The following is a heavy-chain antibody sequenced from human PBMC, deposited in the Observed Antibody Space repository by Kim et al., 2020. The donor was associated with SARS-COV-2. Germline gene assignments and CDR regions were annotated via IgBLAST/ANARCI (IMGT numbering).Heavy chain of an antibody. CDR2: IHVSGST. J-gene: IGHJ6*02. CDR3: ARARIAVSGDRMDV. D-gene: IGHD6-19*01. V-gene: IGHV4-4*07. Sequence: SETLSLTCTVSGSLSTYYWIWIRQSAEKGLEWLGRIHVSGSTDYNPSLRSRVSMSADTSRNQFSLKLTSLTAADTAVYYCARARIAVSGDRMDVWGQGT. CDR1: GSLSTYY.